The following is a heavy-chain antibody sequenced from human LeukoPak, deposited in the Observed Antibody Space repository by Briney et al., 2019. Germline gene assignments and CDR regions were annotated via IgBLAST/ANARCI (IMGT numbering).Heavy chain of an antibody. Sequence: KPSETLSLTCTVSSGSIRSGDYYWSWIRQPAGKGLEWIGRIYTSGSTNYNPSLKSRVTISVDTSKNQFSLKLSSVTAADTAVYYCARDRTLDTWGYRFLDYWGQGTLVTVSS. CDR3: ARDRTLDTWGYRFLDY. D-gene: IGHD5-18*01. CDR2: IYTSGST. CDR1: SGSIRSGDYY. J-gene: IGHJ4*02. V-gene: IGHV4-61*02.